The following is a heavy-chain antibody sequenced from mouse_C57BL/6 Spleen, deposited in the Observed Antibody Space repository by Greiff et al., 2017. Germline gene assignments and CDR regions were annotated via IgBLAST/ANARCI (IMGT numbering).Heavy chain of an antibody. Sequence: EVNLVESGGGLVKPGGSLKLSCAASGFTFSDYGMHWVRQAPEKGLEWVAYISSGSSTIYYADTVKGRFTISRDNAKNTLFLQMTSLRSEDTAMYYCARDEGNYAMDYWGQGTSVTVSS. CDR3: ARDEGNYAMDY. J-gene: IGHJ4*01. V-gene: IGHV5-17*01. CDR2: ISSGSSTI. CDR1: GFTFSDYG.